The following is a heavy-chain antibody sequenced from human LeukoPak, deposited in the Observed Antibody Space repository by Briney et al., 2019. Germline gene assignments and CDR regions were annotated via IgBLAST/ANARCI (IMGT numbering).Heavy chain of an antibody. Sequence: GGSLRLSCAASGFTFSSYSMNWVRRAPGKGLEWVSSISSSSSYIYYADSVKGRFTISRDDAKNSLYLQMNSLRAEDTAVYYCAREGAPAAGIDYWGQGTLVTVSS. CDR1: GFTFSSYS. CDR2: ISSSSSYI. CDR3: AREGAPAAGIDY. V-gene: IGHV3-21*01. D-gene: IGHD6-13*01. J-gene: IGHJ4*02.